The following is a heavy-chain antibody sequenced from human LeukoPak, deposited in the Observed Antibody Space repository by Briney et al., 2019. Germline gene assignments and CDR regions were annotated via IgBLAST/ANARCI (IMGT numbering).Heavy chain of an antibody. CDR3: AKDIIRGSSWYSYYFDY. CDR1: GFTFISYG. CDR2: IRYDGSNK. V-gene: IGHV3-30*02. D-gene: IGHD6-13*01. J-gene: IGHJ4*02. Sequence: PGGSLRLSCAASGFTFISYGMHWVRQAPGKGLEWVAFIRYDGSNKYYADSVKGRFTISRDNSKNTLYLQMNSLRAEGTAVYYCAKDIIRGSSWYSYYFDYWGQGTLVTVSS.